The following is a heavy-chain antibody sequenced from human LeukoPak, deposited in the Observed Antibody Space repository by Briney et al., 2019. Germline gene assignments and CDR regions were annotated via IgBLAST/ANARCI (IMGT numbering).Heavy chain of an antibody. CDR1: GGSISSYP. Sequence: KPSETLSLTCTVSGGSISSYPWTWIRQSAGKGLEWIGRLYTSGITNYNPSLQSRVTLSVDTSKNQFSLKLSSVTAADTAVYYCARRAAAGRRSFDYWGQGTLVTVSS. CDR2: LYTSGIT. V-gene: IGHV4-4*07. CDR3: ARRAAAGRRSFDY. J-gene: IGHJ4*02. D-gene: IGHD6-13*01.